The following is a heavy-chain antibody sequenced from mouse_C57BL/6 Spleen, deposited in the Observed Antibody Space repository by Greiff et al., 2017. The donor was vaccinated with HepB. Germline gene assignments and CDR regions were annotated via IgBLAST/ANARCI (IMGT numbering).Heavy chain of an antibody. D-gene: IGHD3-2*02. Sequence: QVQLKQPGAELVMPGASVKLSCKASGYTFTSYWMHWVKQRPGQGLEWIGEIDPSDSYTNYNQKFKGKSTLTVDKSSSTAYMQLSSLTSEDSAVYYGARGPAQATDYWGQGTTLTVSS. J-gene: IGHJ2*01. CDR1: GYTFTSYW. CDR3: ARGPAQATDY. CDR2: IDPSDSYT. V-gene: IGHV1-69*01.